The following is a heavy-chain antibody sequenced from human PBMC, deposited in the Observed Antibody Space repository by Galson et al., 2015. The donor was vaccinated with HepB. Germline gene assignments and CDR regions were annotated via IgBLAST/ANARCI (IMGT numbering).Heavy chain of an antibody. V-gene: IGHV3-21*01. D-gene: IGHD2-2*01. CDR2: ISSSRSYI. Sequence: SLLLSCAASGFTFRCYSMNWVRQAPGKGLEWVSSISSSRSYIYYAVSVKGRFTISRDNAKHSLYLQMNSLRAEDTAVYYCARDGCSSTSCYYYVMDVWGQGTTVTVSS. CDR1: GFTFRCYS. J-gene: IGHJ6*02. CDR3: ARDGCSSTSCYYYVMDV.